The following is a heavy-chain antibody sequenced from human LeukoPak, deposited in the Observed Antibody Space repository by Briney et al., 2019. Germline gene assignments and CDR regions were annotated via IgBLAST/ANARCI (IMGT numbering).Heavy chain of an antibody. CDR2: ISGSGGST. V-gene: IGHV3-23*01. D-gene: IGHD6-19*01. CDR3: AKVRGSGWYYYYGMDV. Sequence: GGSLRLSCAASGFTFSSYAMSWVRQAPGKGLEWVSAISGSGGSTYYADSVKGRFTISRDNSKNTLYLQMNSLRAEDTAVYYCAKVRGSGWYYYYGMDVWGQGTTVTVSS. J-gene: IGHJ6*02. CDR1: GFTFSSYA.